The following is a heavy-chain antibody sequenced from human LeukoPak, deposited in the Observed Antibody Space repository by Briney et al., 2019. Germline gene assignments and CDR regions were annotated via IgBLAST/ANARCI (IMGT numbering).Heavy chain of an antibody. CDR2: FYYSGST. Sequence: SETLSLTCTVSGGSISSSSYYWSWIPQPPGKGLEWIGYFYYSGSTNYNPSLKSRVTISVDTSKNQFSLKLSSVTAADTAVYYCARGREWEPRTVAGTFPLLYYYYYMDVWGKGTTVTISS. CDR1: GGSISSSSYY. J-gene: IGHJ6*03. V-gene: IGHV4-61*01. CDR3: ARGREWEPRTVAGTFPLLYYYYYMDV. D-gene: IGHD6-19*01.